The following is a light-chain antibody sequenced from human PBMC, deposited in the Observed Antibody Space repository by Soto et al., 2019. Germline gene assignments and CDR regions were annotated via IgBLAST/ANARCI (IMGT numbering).Light chain of an antibody. CDR1: QYINTR. V-gene: IGKV3-20*01. J-gene: IGKJ1*01. Sequence: EIVLTQSPATLSSFPVDRVTLSCRASQYINTRLAWYQHRPGQAPRLLIYQTSIRAAGIPDRFSGSGSGTDFTLTISRLEPEDFAVYYCQQYGSSGTFGQGTKVDIK. CDR2: QTS. CDR3: QQYGSSGT.